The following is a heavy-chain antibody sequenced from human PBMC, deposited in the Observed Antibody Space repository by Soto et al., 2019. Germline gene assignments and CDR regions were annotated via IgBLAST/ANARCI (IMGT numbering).Heavy chain of an antibody. Sequence: GESLKLSCKGSGYSFTRYWIGWVRQMPGKGLEWMGIIYPGDSDTTYSPAFKGQVTISADKSINTAYLQWSSLKASDTAMYYCTRHISSGWIVDVWGQGTTVTVSS. V-gene: IGHV5-51*01. CDR1: GYSFTRYW. CDR3: TRHISSGWIVDV. D-gene: IGHD6-19*01. J-gene: IGHJ6*02. CDR2: IYPGDSDT.